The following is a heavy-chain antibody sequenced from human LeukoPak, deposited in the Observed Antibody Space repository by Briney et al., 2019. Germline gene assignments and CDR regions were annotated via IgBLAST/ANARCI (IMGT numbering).Heavy chain of an antibody. J-gene: IGHJ3*02. Sequence: SETLSLTCTVSGGSISSSSYYWGWIRQPPGKGLEWIGSIYYSGSTYYNPSLKSRVAMSVDTSKNQFSLQLKSMTAADTAVYYCARVGIVGPTIGVFDIWGQGTMVTVSS. CDR1: GGSISSSSYY. CDR2: IYYSGST. V-gene: IGHV4-39*07. D-gene: IGHD1-26*01. CDR3: ARVGIVGPTIGVFDI.